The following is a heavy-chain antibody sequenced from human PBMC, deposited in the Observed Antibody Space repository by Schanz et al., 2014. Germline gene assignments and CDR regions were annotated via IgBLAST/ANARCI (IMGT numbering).Heavy chain of an antibody. CDR2: INPNSGET. CDR1: GYSFTEYF. Sequence: QVQLVQSGPAVKKPGASMKVSCLASGYSFTEYFLHWVRQAPGQGLEWMGWINPNSGETNYEQKFKGRVTLTSDTSISTAFMELSGLTSDDTATYFCARVRYTGYDCSGYWGQGTLLIVSS. CDR3: ARVRYTGYDCSGY. V-gene: IGHV1-2*02. J-gene: IGHJ4*02. D-gene: IGHD5-12*01.